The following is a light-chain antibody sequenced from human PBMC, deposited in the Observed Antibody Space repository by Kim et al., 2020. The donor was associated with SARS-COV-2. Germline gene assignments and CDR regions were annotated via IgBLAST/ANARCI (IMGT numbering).Light chain of an antibody. V-gene: IGKV1-5*03. J-gene: IGKJ2*01. Sequence: LSASVGEKVTITCRASQSISSWLAWYQQKPGKAPEVLIDKASNLKSGVPSRFSGSGSGTEFTLTISSLQPDDFATYYCQQYNGCFGQGTKLEI. CDR2: KAS. CDR1: QSISSW. CDR3: QQYNGC.